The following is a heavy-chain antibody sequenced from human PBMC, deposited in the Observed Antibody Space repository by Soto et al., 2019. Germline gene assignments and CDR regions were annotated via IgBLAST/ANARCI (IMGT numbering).Heavy chain of an antibody. D-gene: IGHD2-8*01. CDR2: ISAYNGNT. CDR1: GYTFTIYG. Sequence: ASVKVTCTASGYTFTIYGISWVRQAPGQGLEWMGWISAYNGNTNYAQKLQGRVTMTTDTSTSTAYMELRSLRSDDTAVYYCARGYLMVYASTSGFDPWGQGTLVTAPQ. V-gene: IGHV1-18*01. CDR3: ARGYLMVYASTSGFDP. J-gene: IGHJ5*02.